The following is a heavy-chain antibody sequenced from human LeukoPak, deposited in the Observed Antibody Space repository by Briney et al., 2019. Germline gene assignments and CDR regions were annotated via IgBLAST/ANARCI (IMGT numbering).Heavy chain of an antibody. J-gene: IGHJ4*02. CDR2: IKQDGSEK. CDR3: ASTSHYWGQGPSDY. CDR1: GFTFSSYW. V-gene: IGHV3-7*01. D-gene: IGHD7-27*01. Sequence: PGGSLRLSCAASGFTFSSYWMSWVRQAPGKGLEWVANIKQDGSEKYYVDSVKGRFTISRDNAENSLYLQMNSLRAEDTAVYYCASTSHYWGQGPSDYWGQGTLVTVSS.